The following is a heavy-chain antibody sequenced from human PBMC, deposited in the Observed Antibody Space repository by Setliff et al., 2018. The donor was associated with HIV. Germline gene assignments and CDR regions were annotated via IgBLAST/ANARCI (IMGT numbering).Heavy chain of an antibody. CDR2: ITRSSSTI. J-gene: IGHJ3*01. D-gene: IGHD6-25*01. Sequence: GGSLSLSCAASGFTFTIYSMDWVRLAPGKGLEWVSYITRSSSTIYYADSVKGRLTISRDDAKNSLYLQMNSLRAEDTAVYYCARGAATMAFDLWGQGTMVTV. CDR3: ARGAATMAFDL. CDR1: GFTFTIYS. V-gene: IGHV3-48*01.